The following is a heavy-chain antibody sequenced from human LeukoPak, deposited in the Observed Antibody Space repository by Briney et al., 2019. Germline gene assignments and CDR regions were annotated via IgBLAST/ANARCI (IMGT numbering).Heavy chain of an antibody. J-gene: IGHJ4*02. D-gene: IGHD5-24*01. Sequence: SETLSLTCAVYGGSFRGYSWSWIRQSPGKGLEWIGEINHSGNSNYNPSLKSRVTISVDTSKNQFSLKLSSVTAADTTVYYCARRRWQQGFDYWGQGTLVTVSS. CDR1: GGSFRGYS. CDR3: ARRRWQQGFDY. CDR2: INHSGNS. V-gene: IGHV4-34*01.